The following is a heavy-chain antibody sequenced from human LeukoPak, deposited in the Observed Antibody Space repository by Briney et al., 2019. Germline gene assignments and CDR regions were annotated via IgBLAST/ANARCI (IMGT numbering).Heavy chain of an antibody. CDR2: ISYDGSNK. V-gene: IGHV3-30*18. CDR3: AKSSLTPYDILTGP. CDR1: GFTFSSYA. J-gene: IGHJ5*02. D-gene: IGHD3-9*01. Sequence: GGSLRLSCAASGFTFSSYAMHWVRQAPGKGLEWVAVISYDGSNKYYADSVKGRFTISRDNSKNTLYLQMNSLRAEDTAVYYCAKSSLTPYDILTGPWGQGTLVTVSS.